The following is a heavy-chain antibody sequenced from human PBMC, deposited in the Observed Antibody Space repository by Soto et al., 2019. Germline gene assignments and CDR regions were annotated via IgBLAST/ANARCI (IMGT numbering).Heavy chain of an antibody. CDR2: ISSSGSTI. D-gene: IGHD1-26*01. CDR1: GFTFSSYE. Sequence: GGSLRLSCAASGFTFSSYEMNWVRQAPGKGLEWVSYISSSGSTIYYADSVKGRFAISRDNAKNSLYLQMNSLRAEDTAAYYCARDQWEQLYAAFDIWGQGTMVTVSS. J-gene: IGHJ3*02. CDR3: ARDQWEQLYAAFDI. V-gene: IGHV3-48*03.